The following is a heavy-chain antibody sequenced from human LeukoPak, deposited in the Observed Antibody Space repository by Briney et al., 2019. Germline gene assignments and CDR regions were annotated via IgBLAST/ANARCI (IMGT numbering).Heavy chain of an antibody. CDR1: GFTFSSYA. J-gene: IGHJ4*02. Sequence: GGSLRLSCAASGFTFSSYAMSWVRQAPGKGLEWVSAISGSGGSTYYADSVKGRFTISRDNSKNTLYLQMSSLRAEDTAVYYCATDQPRIAAAGTDDYWGQGTLVTVSS. D-gene: IGHD6-13*01. V-gene: IGHV3-23*01. CDR2: ISGSGGST. CDR3: ATDQPRIAAAGTDDY.